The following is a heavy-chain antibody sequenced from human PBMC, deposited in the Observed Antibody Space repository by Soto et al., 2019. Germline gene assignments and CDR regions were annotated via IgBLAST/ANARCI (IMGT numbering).Heavy chain of an antibody. D-gene: IGHD3-10*01. CDR3: ARTPTLWRYSDY. Sequence: QVQLVESGGGVVQPGRSLRLSCAASGFTFSSYGMHWVRQAPGKGLEWVAVIWYDGSNKYYADSVKGRFTISRDNSKNTLYLQMHSLRAEDTAVYYCARTPTLWRYSDYWGQGTLVTVSS. J-gene: IGHJ4*02. CDR1: GFTFSSYG. CDR2: IWYDGSNK. V-gene: IGHV3-33*01.